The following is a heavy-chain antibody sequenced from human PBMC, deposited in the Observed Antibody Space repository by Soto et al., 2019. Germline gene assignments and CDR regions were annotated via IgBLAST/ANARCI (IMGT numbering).Heavy chain of an antibody. CDR3: ARADCSSTSCPGYGMDV. CDR2: IIPIFGTA. V-gene: IGHV1-69*01. J-gene: IGHJ6*02. Sequence: QVQLVQSGAEVKKPGSSVKVSCKASGGTFSSYAISWVRQAPGQGLEWMGGIIPIFGTANDAQKFQGRVTITADESTSTAYMELSSLRSEDTAVYYCARADCSSTSCPGYGMDVWGQGTTVTVSS. CDR1: GGTFSSYA. D-gene: IGHD2-2*01.